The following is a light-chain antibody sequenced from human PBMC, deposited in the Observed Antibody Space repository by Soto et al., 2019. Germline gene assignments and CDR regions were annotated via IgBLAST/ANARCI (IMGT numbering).Light chain of an antibody. V-gene: IGKV3-15*01. CDR2: DAS. Sequence: ETVMTQSPATLSVSPGERPNLSCRASQSVSSNLAWYQQKPGPAPRLLIYDASTRATGIPARFSGSGSGTEVTLTISSLQSEDFAVYYCHQYNTWPLTFGPGTKVDI. CDR1: QSVSSN. CDR3: HQYNTWPLT. J-gene: IGKJ3*01.